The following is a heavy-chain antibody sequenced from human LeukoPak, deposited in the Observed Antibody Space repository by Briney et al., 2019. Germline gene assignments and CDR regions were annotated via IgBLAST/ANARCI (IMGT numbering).Heavy chain of an antibody. CDR3: ARGGGYDSFGGFDS. CDR1: GFSFRSYW. V-gene: IGHV3-7*03. D-gene: IGHD5-12*01. CDR2: IRQDGNEI. J-gene: IGHJ4*02. Sequence: PGGSLRLSCAASGFSFRSYWMSWVRQAPGKGLEWVANIRQDGNEIYYADSVEGRYTISRDNVQNSLFLQMNSLRVDDTAVYYCARGGGYDSFGGFDSWGQGTLVTVSS.